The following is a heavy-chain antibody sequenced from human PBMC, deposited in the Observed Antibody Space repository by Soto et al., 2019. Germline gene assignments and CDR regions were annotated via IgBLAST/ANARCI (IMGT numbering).Heavy chain of an antibody. CDR2: ISGSGGST. CDR1: EFTFSSYA. CDR3: AKEYDYIWGSYLYYFDY. V-gene: IGHV3-23*01. Sequence: PGGSLRLSCAASEFTFSSYAMSWVRQAPGKGLEWVSAISGSGGSTYYADSVKGRFTISRDNSKNTLYLQMNSLRAEDTAVYYCAKEYDYIWGSYLYYFDYWGQGTLVTVSS. J-gene: IGHJ4*02. D-gene: IGHD3-16*02.